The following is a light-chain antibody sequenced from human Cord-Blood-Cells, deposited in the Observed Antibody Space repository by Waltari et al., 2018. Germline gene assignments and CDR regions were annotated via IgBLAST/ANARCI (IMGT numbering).Light chain of an antibody. Sequence: QSALTQPASVSGSPGQSITISCTGTSSDVGCYNLVSWYQQHPGKAPKRMLYEGSKRPSGVSNRFSGSKSGNTASLTISGLQAEDEADYYCCSYAGSSSYVFGTGTKVTVL. CDR2: EGS. CDR1: SSDVGCYNL. CDR3: CSYAGSSSYV. J-gene: IGLJ1*01. V-gene: IGLV2-23*01.